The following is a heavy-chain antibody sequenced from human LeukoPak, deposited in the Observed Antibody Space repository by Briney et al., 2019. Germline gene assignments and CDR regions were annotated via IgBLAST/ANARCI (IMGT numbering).Heavy chain of an antibody. D-gene: IGHD6-6*01. CDR2: IYTSGST. J-gene: IGHJ4*02. CDR1: GGSISSYY. V-gene: IGHV4-4*09. Sequence: SETLSLTCTVSGGSISSYYWSWIRQPPGKGLEWIGYIYTSGSTNYNPSLKSRVTISVDTSKNQFSLKLSSVTAADTAVYYCARRSSSRSAVDYWGQGTLVTVSS. CDR3: ARRSSSRSAVDY.